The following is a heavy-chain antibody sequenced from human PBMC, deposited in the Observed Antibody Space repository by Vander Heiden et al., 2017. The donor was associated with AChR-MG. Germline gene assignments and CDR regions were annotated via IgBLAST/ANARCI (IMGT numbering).Heavy chain of an antibody. J-gene: IGHJ5*02. CDR2: IYHSGST. CDR3: ASSSSSWYYGWFDP. Sequence: QVQLQESGPGRVKPSETLSLTCAVSGYSISSGYYAGCIRQPPGKGLELIGSIYHSGSTYYNLSLKSRVTISVDTSKNQFSLKLSSVTAADTAVYYCASSSSSWYYGWFDPWGQGTQVTVSS. CDR1: GYSISSGYY. D-gene: IGHD6-13*01. V-gene: IGHV4-38-2*01.